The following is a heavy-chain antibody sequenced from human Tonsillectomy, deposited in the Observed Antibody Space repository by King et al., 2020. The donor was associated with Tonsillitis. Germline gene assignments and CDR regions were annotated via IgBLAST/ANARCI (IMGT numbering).Heavy chain of an antibody. CDR2: IYTSGST. CDR1: GASISSGSYY. Sequence: VQLQESGPGLVKPSQTLSLTCTVSGASISSGSYYWSWIRQPAGKGLEWIGRIYTSGSTNYNPSLGRRVTMSTDTSRNQFSLKLSSVTAADTAVYYCARGGDLSTGGSLFDPWGQGTLVTVSS. V-gene: IGHV4-61*02. D-gene: IGHD3-9*01. CDR3: ARGGDLSTGGSLFDP. J-gene: IGHJ5*02.